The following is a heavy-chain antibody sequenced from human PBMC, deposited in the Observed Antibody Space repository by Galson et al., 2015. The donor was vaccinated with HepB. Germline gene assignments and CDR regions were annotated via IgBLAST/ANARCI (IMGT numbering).Heavy chain of an antibody. D-gene: IGHD5-24*01. CDR3: AKQATITDAFDI. Sequence: SVKVSCKASGGTFSSYAISWVRQAPGQGLEWMGGIIPIFGIANFAQKFQGRVTITADKSTSTAYMELGSLRSEDTAVYYYAKQATITDAFDIWGQGTMVTVSS. CDR1: GGTFSSYA. CDR2: IIPIFGIA. J-gene: IGHJ3*02. V-gene: IGHV1-69*10.